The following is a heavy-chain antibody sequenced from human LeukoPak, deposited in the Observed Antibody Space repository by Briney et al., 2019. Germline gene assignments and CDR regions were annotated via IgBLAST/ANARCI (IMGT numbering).Heavy chain of an antibody. CDR2: IYSGGST. V-gene: IGHV3-53*01. CDR3: ARGSSTTADWFDP. J-gene: IGHJ5*02. CDR1: GFTVSSNY. Sequence: GSLRLSCAASGFTVSSNYMSWVRQAPGKGLEWVSVIYSGGSTYYADSVKGRFTISRDNSKNTLYLQMNSLRAEDTAVYYCARGSSTTADWFDPWGQGTLVTVSS. D-gene: IGHD2-2*01.